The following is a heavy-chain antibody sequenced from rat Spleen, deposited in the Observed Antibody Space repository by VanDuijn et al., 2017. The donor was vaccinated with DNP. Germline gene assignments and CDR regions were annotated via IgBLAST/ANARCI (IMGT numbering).Heavy chain of an antibody. Sequence: EVQLVESGGGLVQPGRSMKLSCAASGFTFSNYGMAWVRQAPKKGLEWVAYISYDGGSTYYRDPVKGRFTISRDNAKSTLYLQMDSLRSEDTATYYCTTGDIPYYFDYWGQGVMVTVSS. D-gene: IGHD3-8*01. J-gene: IGHJ2*01. CDR2: ISYDGGST. CDR3: TTGDIPYYFDY. V-gene: IGHV5-20*01. CDR1: GFTFSNYG.